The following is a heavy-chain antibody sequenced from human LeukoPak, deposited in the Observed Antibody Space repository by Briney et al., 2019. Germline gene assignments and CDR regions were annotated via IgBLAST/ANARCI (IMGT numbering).Heavy chain of an antibody. CDR3: AREGWQRVVIAPNAFDI. CDR1: GFTFSSYA. V-gene: IGHV3-30-3*01. J-gene: IGHJ3*02. CDR2: ISYDGSNK. D-gene: IGHD2-21*01. Sequence: GGSLRLSCAASGFTFSSYAMHWVRQAPGKGREWVAVISYDGSNKYYADSVKGRFTISRDNSKNTLYLQMNSLRAEDTAVYYCAREGWQRVVIAPNAFDIWGQGTMVTVSS.